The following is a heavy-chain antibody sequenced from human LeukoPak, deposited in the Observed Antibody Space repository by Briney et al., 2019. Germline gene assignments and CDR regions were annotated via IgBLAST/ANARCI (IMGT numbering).Heavy chain of an antibody. V-gene: IGHV4-59*11. J-gene: IGHJ4*02. CDR1: GVSIRSHY. CDR3: ARDGEGDEGWDY. D-gene: IGHD7-27*01. Sequence: SETLSLTCTVSGVSIRSHYWVWIRQPPGKGLEWIGHISYSGSTNYNPSLKSRVTISVDTSKNQFSLRLSSVTAADTAVYYCARDGEGDEGWDYWGQGTLVTVSS. CDR2: ISYSGST.